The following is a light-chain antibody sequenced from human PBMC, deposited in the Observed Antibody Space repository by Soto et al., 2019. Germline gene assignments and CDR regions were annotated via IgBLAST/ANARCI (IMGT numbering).Light chain of an antibody. CDR2: EVS. CDR3: SSYRGSSPYG. J-gene: IGLJ1*01. CDR1: SSDVGGYNY. Sequence: QSVLTQPASVSGSPGQSITISCTGTSSDVGGYNYVSWYQQHPGKAPKVMIYEVSNRPSGVSNRFSGSKSGNTASLTISGLQAEDEADYYCSSYRGSSPYGFGTGTKLTVL. V-gene: IGLV2-14*01.